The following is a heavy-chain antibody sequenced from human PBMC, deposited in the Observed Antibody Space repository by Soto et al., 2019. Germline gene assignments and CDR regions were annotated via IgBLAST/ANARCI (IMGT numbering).Heavy chain of an antibody. CDR1: GGTFSSYA. D-gene: IGHD5-12*01. Sequence: SVKVSCKASGGTFSSYAISWVRQAPGQGLEWMGGIIPIFGTANYAQKFQGRVTITADESTSTAYMELSSLRSEDTAVYYCARNLPARVATGEKYFDYSGQGTLVTVYS. CDR3: ARNLPARVATGEKYFDY. V-gene: IGHV1-69*13. CDR2: IIPIFGTA. J-gene: IGHJ4*02.